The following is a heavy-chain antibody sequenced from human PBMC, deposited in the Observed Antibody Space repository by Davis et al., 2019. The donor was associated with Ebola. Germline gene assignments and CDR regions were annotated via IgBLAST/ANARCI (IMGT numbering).Heavy chain of an antibody. D-gene: IGHD2-15*01. CDR1: GGSISSYY. Sequence: PSETLSLTCTVSGGSISSYYWSWIRQPPGKGLEWIGYIYYSGSTNYNPSLKSRVTISVDTSKNQFSLKLSSVTAADTAVYYCARRLLPKLTGYFDLWGRGTLVTVSS. J-gene: IGHJ2*01. CDR3: ARRLLPKLTGYFDL. CDR2: IYYSGST. V-gene: IGHV4-59*12.